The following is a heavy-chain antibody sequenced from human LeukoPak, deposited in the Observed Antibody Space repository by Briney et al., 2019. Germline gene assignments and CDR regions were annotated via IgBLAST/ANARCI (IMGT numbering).Heavy chain of an antibody. CDR1: GGTFSSYA. CDR2: IIPIFGTA. D-gene: IGHD3-3*01. CDR3: ARAGRYDFWSGHDAFDI. Sequence: SVKVSCKASGGTFSSYAISWVRQAPGQGLEWMGGIIPIFGTANYAQKFQGRVTITADESTSTAYMELSSLRSEDTAVYYCARAGRYDFWSGHDAFDIWGQGTMVTVSS. V-gene: IGHV1-69*01. J-gene: IGHJ3*02.